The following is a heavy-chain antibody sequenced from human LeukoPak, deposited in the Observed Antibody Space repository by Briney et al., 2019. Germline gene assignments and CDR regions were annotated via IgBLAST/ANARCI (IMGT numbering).Heavy chain of an antibody. CDR2: IYNSGSP. J-gene: IGHJ6*02. D-gene: IGHD3-3*01. CDR3: ARVISIFYYGMDV. CDR1: GGSISRGGYY. Sequence: SETLSLTCNVSGGSISRGGYYWSWIRQHPGKGLEWIGYIYNSGSPYYHPSLKSRVTISADTSKNQFSLRLTSVTSADTAVYYCARVISIFYYGMDVWGQGTTVTVSS. V-gene: IGHV4-31*03.